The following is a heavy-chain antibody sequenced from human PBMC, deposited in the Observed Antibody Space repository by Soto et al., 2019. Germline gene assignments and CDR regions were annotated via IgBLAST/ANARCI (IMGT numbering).Heavy chain of an antibody. J-gene: IGHJ4*02. CDR2: LYGDGTT. CDR1: GFTVSSNY. Sequence: PGGSLRLSCAASGFTVSSNYLSWVRQAPGKGLEWVSVLYGDGTTYYADSVKGRFTISRDNSKNTLYLQMNSLRAEDTAVYYCARDKDKASDWPGYFDYWGQGTLVTVSS. V-gene: IGHV3-66*01. CDR3: ARDKDKASDWPGYFDY. D-gene: IGHD6-19*01.